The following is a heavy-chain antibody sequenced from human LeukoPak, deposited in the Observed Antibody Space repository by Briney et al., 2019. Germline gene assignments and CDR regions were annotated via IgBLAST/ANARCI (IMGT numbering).Heavy chain of an antibody. CDR2: IYYSGSI. V-gene: IGHV4-59*01. CDR3: VRTYHYDTSGYDY. CDR1: GDSISSYY. Sequence: SETLSLTYTVSGDSISSYYWSWIRQPPGKGLEWIGYIYYSGSISYNPSLKSRVTISIDTSKNQFYLNLSSVTAADTAVYYCVRTYHYDTSGYDYWGQGTLVTVSS. D-gene: IGHD3-22*01. J-gene: IGHJ4*02.